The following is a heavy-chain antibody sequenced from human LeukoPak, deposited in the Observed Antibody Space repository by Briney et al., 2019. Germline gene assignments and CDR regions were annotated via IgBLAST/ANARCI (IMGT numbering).Heavy chain of an antibody. Sequence: GASVKVSCKASGYTFTGYYMHWVRQAPGQGLEWMGWINPNSGGTNYAQKFQGRVTMTRDTSISTAYMELSRLRSDDTAVYYCARGPEYYDSSGPLFDYWGQGALVTVSS. D-gene: IGHD3-22*01. CDR1: GYTFTGYY. V-gene: IGHV1-2*02. J-gene: IGHJ4*02. CDR2: INPNSGGT. CDR3: ARGPEYYDSSGPLFDY.